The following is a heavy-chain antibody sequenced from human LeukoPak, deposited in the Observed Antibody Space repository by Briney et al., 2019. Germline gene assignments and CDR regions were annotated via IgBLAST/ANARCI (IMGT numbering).Heavy chain of an antibody. J-gene: IGHJ5*02. D-gene: IGHD2-2*01. CDR1: GLTFNSYW. CDR2: INGDASNT. Sequence: GGSLRLSCAASGLTFNSYWMHWVRHVAGKGLLWVARINGDASNTTYADYVKGRFTISRDNAKNTLYLQMNSLRVDDTAVYYCARAMPHDNWFDPWGQGSLVTVSS. CDR3: ARAMPHDNWFDP. V-gene: IGHV3-74*03.